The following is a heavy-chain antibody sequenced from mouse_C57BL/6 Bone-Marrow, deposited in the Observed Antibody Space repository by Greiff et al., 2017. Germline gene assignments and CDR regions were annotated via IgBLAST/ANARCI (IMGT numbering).Heavy chain of an antibody. Sequence: QVQLQQSGPGLVKPSQSLSITCTVSGFSLTSYGVYWVRQSPGKGLEWLGVIWSGGSTDYNAAFVSRLCISKGNSKSQVFFKMNSQLTDDTTINYYAGSYYDNSIAYWGRGTLITVTA. CDR3: AGSYYDNSIAY. V-gene: IGHV2-2*01. D-gene: IGHD2-1*01. CDR2: IWSGGST. CDR1: GFSLTSYG. J-gene: IGHJ3*01.